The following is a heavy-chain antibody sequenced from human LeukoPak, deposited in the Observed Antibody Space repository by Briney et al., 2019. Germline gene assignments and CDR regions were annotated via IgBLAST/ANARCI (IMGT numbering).Heavy chain of an antibody. CDR2: ISYNENT. J-gene: IGHJ6*04. V-gene: IGHV4-61*01. D-gene: IGHD3-10*01. Sequence: PETLSLTCTVSGGSVSSGTYYWTWIRQPPGEGLEWIASISYNENTNYNPSLKSRLTISLDTSSNQFSLRLSSVTAADTAVYYCAREASLVRGIFITRYGLDVWGRGTTVTVSS. CDR3: AREASLVRGIFITRYGLDV. CDR1: GGSVSSGTYY.